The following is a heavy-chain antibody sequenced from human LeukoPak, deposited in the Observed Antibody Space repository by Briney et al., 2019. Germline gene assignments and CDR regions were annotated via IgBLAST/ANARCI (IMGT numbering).Heavy chain of an antibody. CDR2: IWYDGSNK. CDR1: GFTFSSYG. V-gene: IGHV3-33*01. D-gene: IGHD3-22*01. J-gene: IGHJ4*02. CDR3: ARAPMIVVVSEYYFDY. Sequence: GGSLRLSCAASGFTFSSYGMHWVRRAPGKGLEWVAVIWYDGSNKYYADSVKGRFTISRDNSKNTLYLQMNSLRAEDTAVYYCARAPMIVVVSEYYFDYWGQGTLVTVSS.